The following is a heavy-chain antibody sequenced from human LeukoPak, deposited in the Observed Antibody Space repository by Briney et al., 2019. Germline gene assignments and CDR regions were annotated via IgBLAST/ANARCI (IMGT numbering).Heavy chain of an antibody. CDR1: GYTFTGYY. CDR3: ARGSSSGWYALAAFDI. V-gene: IGHV1-2*02. CDR2: INPNSGGT. Sequence: ASVKVSCKASGYTFTGYYMHWVRQAPGQGLEWMGWINPNSGGTNYAQKFQGRVTMTRDTSISTAYMELSRLRSDDTAVYYCARGSSSGWYALAAFDIWGQGTMVTVSS. D-gene: IGHD6-19*01. J-gene: IGHJ3*02.